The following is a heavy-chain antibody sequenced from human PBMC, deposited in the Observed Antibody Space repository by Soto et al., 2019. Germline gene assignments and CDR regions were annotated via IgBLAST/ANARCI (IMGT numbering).Heavy chain of an antibody. V-gene: IGHV3-30-3*01. Sequence: QVQLVESGGGVVQPGRSLRLSCAASGLTFSSSAMHWVRQAPGKGLEWVAGIAYDGSNKYHADSVKGRFTISRDNSKNTLYVQMNSLRGEDTAVYYCARDSPQGIDYWGQGALVTVSS. CDR2: IAYDGSNK. CDR3: ARDSPQGIDY. D-gene: IGHD3-10*01. J-gene: IGHJ4*02. CDR1: GLTFSSSA.